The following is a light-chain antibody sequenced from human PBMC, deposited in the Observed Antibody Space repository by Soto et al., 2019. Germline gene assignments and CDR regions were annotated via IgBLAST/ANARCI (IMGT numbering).Light chain of an antibody. J-gene: IGKJ1*01. CDR3: QQYNSYST. CDR1: QSISSW. CDR2: KAS. V-gene: IGKV1-5*03. Sequence: DIQMTQSPSTLSASVGDRVTITCRASQSISSWLAWYQQKPGKAPKLLIYKASSLESGVPSRFSGSGSGTEFTLTISSLQPYDFATYYCQQYNSYSTFGQCTKVEIK.